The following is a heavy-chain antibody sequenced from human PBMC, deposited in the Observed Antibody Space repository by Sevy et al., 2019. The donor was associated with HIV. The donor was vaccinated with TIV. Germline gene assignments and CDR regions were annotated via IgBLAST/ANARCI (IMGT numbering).Heavy chain of an antibody. J-gene: IGHJ4*02. V-gene: IGHV3-7*01. CDR3: VREGLGGYSYSLDC. Sequence: GGSLRLSCAASGFTFSSYWMSWVRQAPGKGLEWVATMKQDGSEKYYVDSVKGRFTISRDNARNSLYLQINGLRAEDTGLYYCVREGLGGYSYSLDCWGQGTLVTVSS. CDR1: GFTFSSYW. D-gene: IGHD5-18*01. CDR2: MKQDGSEK.